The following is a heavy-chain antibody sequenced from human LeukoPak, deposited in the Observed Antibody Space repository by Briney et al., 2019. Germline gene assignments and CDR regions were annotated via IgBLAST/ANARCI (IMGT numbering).Heavy chain of an antibody. CDR1: GFTFSTYG. J-gene: IGHJ6*03. CDR2: IRYDGSSK. V-gene: IGHV3-30*02. Sequence: GGSLRLSCAASGFTFSTYGMHWVRQAPGKGLEWVAVIRYDGSSKYYADSVRGRFTISRDNSKNTLYLQMNSLRAEDTAVYYCAKGPIKDYYYYMDVWSKGTTVTVSS. CDR3: AKGPIKDYYYYMDV.